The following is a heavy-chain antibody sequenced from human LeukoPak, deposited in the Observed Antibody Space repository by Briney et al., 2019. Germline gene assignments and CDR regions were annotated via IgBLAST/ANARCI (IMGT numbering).Heavy chain of an antibody. J-gene: IGHJ5*02. V-gene: IGHV3-23*01. CDR2: ISGSGGST. CDR1: GFTFSTYA. Sequence: GGSLRLSCAASGFTFSTYAITWVRQAPGKGLEWVSTISGSGGSTYYPDSVRGRFTISRDNSKNTLYLQMNSLRAEDTALYYCAKGSYYSGSGSFSQYGWFDPWGQGTLVTVSS. D-gene: IGHD3-10*01. CDR3: AKGSYYSGSGSFSQYGWFDP.